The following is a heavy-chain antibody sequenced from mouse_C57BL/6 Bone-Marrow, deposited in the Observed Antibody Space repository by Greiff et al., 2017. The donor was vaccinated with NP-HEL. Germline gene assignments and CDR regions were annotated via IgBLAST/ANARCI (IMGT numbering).Heavy chain of an antibody. J-gene: IGHJ3*01. D-gene: IGHD1-1*01. Sequence: EVQGVESGGDLVKPGGSLKLSCAASGFTFSSYGMSWVRQTPDKRLEWVATISSGGSYTYYPDSVKGRFTISRDNAKNTLYLQMSSLKSEDTAMYYCERREVGEAYWGQGTLVTVSA. CDR3: ERREVGEAY. CDR1: GFTFSSYG. V-gene: IGHV5-6*01. CDR2: ISSGGSYT.